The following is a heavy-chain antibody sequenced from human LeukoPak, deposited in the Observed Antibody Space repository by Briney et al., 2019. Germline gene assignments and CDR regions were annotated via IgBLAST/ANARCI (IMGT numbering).Heavy chain of an antibody. J-gene: IGHJ3*02. CDR2: IYYSGST. V-gene: IGHV4-39*07. CDR1: GGSISSSSYY. D-gene: IGHD3-10*01. CDR3: ARVSTYYYGSGSYFDAFDI. Sequence: PSETLSLTCTVSGGSISSSSYYWGWIRQPPGEGLEWIGSIYYSGSTYYNPSLKSRVTISVDTSKNQFSLKLSSVTAADTAVYYCARVSTYYYGSGSYFDAFDIWGQGTMVTVSS.